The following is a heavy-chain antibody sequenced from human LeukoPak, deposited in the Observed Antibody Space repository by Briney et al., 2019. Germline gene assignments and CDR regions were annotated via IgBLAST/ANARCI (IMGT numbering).Heavy chain of an antibody. CDR1: GGSISSGGYY. Sequence: PSQTLSLTCTVSGGSISSGGYYWSWIRQTPGKGLEWIGYIYHSGSTYYNPSLKSRVTISVDRSKNQFSLKLSSVTAADTAVYYCARVEKQQLVFPWGQGTLVSVSS. V-gene: IGHV4-30-2*01. D-gene: IGHD6-13*01. CDR3: ARVEKQQLVFP. J-gene: IGHJ5*02. CDR2: IYHSGST.